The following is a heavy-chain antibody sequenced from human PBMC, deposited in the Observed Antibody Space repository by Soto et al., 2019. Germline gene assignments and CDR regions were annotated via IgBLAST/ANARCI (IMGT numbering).Heavy chain of an antibody. D-gene: IGHD3-22*01. Sequence: PSVKVSCKASGYTFTSYYMHWVRQAPGQGLEWMGIINPSGGSTSYAQKFQGRVTMTRDTSTSTVYMELSSLRSEDTAVYYCARDSALVYYDSSGYYPYYFDYWGQGTLVTVSS. CDR2: INPSGGST. V-gene: IGHV1-46*01. CDR1: GYTFTSYY. CDR3: ARDSALVYYDSSGYYPYYFDY. J-gene: IGHJ4*02.